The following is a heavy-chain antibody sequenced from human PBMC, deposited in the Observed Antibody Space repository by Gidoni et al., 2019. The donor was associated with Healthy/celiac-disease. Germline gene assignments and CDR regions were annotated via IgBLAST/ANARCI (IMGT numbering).Heavy chain of an antibody. CDR2: ISVDSGRI. CDR1: GLTFDDYA. D-gene: IGHD2-21*01. J-gene: IGHJ3*02. Sequence: EVKRVESGGGLEQPGRSLRRSCAATGLTFDDYATHWVRLAPVTGLGCVSCISVDSGRIHSADSVYVRFTISIDNANNSLYLQMNSPSAEDTALYFCAYDSARCQLLLADAFDIWGQGTMVTVSS. V-gene: IGHV3-9*01. CDR3: AYDSARCQLLLADAFDI.